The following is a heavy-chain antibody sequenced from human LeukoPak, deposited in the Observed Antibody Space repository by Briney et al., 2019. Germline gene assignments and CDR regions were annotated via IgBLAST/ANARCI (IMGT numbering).Heavy chain of an antibody. CDR3: ARDAWCDY. Sequence: GGSLRLSCAASGFTFTSFTMNWVRQAPGKGLEWVSSISSTNSYIYYAESVKGRFTISRDNAKNSLYLQMNSLTAEDTAVYYCARDAWCDYWGQGTLVTVSS. D-gene: IGHD2-8*02. CDR1: GFTFTSFT. V-gene: IGHV3-21*01. CDR2: ISSTNSYI. J-gene: IGHJ4*02.